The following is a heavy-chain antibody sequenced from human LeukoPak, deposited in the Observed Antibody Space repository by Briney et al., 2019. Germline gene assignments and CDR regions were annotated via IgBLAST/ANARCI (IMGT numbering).Heavy chain of an antibody. CDR2: IIPDFGTT. Sequence: ASVRVSCKASGGTFSSCTIGWMRQAPGQGLEWMGGIIPDFGTTYNGQKFQGRLTVTADESTDTAYMNLRGLTSEDTAVYYCARDRGDYFDYWGQGTPVTVSS. CDR3: ARDRGDYFDY. V-gene: IGHV1-69*13. CDR1: GGTFSSCT. J-gene: IGHJ4*02. D-gene: IGHD3-10*01.